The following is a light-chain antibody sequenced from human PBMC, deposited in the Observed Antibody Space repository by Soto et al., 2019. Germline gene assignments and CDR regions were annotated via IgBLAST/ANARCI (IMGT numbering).Light chain of an antibody. CDR1: QSISSH. J-gene: IGKJ4*01. CDR2: AAS. V-gene: IGKV1-9*01. Sequence: DIQLTQSPSFLSASVVDRVTITCRASQSISSHVAWYRQKSGKAPMLLIYAASTLQSGVPSRFSGSGSGTEFTLTISSLHPEDFATYYCQHLDSFPLAFGGGTTVEI. CDR3: QHLDSFPLA.